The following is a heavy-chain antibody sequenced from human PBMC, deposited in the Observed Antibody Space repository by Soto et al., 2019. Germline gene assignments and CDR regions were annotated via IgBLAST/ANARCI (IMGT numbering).Heavy chain of an antibody. CDR2: IFYSGIT. CDR3: AREGSSGWAPDY. CDR1: GGSISGHY. Sequence: SETLSLTCTVSGGSISGHYWSWIRQSPGKGLEWIGYIFYSGITNYNPSLKSRVTISVDTSRNQFSLRLSSVTAADTAVYFCAREGSSGWAPDYWSQGTLVTVSS. V-gene: IGHV4-59*11. D-gene: IGHD6-19*01. J-gene: IGHJ4*02.